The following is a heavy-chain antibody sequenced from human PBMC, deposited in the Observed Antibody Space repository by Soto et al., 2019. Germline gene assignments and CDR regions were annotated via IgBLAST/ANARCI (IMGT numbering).Heavy chain of an antibody. V-gene: IGHV4-30-2*01. J-gene: IGHJ6*02. CDR1: GGSISSGGYS. D-gene: IGHD4-17*01. CDR3: ARAHYGDYGYGMDV. CDR2: IYHSGST. Sequence: QLQLQESGSGLVKPSQTLSLTCAVSGGSISSGGYSWSWIRQPPGKGLEWIGYIYHSGSTYYNPPLESRVPISVDRSKNQFSLKLSAVTAADTAVYSCARAHYGDYGYGMDVWGQGTTVTVSS.